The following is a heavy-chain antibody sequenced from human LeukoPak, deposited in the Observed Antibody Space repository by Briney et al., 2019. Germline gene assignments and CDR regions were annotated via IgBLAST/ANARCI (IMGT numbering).Heavy chain of an antibody. CDR3: ARSNPWDYGSGTYYFDY. Sequence: SETLSLTCAVYGGSYNGYYWSWIRQPPGKGLKWIGEINHSGRTNYNPSLKTRATMSVDTSKNQFSLKLSSVTAADAAVYYCARSNPWDYGSGTYYFDYWGQGTLVTVSS. D-gene: IGHD3-10*01. CDR1: GGSYNGYY. J-gene: IGHJ4*01. V-gene: IGHV4-34*01. CDR2: INHSGRT.